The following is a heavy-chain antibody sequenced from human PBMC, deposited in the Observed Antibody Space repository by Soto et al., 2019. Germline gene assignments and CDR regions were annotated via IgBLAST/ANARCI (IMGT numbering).Heavy chain of an antibody. D-gene: IGHD3-3*01. CDR1: GFTFSSYW. V-gene: IGHV3-7*01. Sequence: GGSLRLSCAASGFTFSSYWMSWVRQAPGKGLEWVANIKQDGSEKYYVDSVKGRFTISRDNAKNSLYLQMNSLRAEDTAVYYCAISYYDFWSGFGYMDVWGKGTTVTVSS. J-gene: IGHJ6*03. CDR2: IKQDGSEK. CDR3: AISYYDFWSGFGYMDV.